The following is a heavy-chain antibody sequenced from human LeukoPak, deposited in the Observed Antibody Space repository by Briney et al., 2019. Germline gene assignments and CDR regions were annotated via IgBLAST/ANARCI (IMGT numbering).Heavy chain of an antibody. CDR3: ARVSTLNGYSSGWYEDY. CDR2: ISSSGTNI. D-gene: IGHD6-19*01. CDR1: GFTFSDYY. Sequence: GGSLRLSCAASGFTFSDYYMSWIRQAPGKGLEWVSYISSSGTNIYYADSVKGRFTISRDNAKNSLYLQMNSLRAEDTAVYYCARVSTLNGYSSGWYEDYWGQGTLVTVSS. V-gene: IGHV3-11*04. J-gene: IGHJ4*02.